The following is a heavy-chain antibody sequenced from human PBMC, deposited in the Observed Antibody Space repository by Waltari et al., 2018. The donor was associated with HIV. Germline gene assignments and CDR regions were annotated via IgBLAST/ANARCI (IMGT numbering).Heavy chain of an antibody. Sequence: QVQLLQSGAAVKKPGSSVKVSCQASGGTFSSYAITWVRQAPGQGLEWMGGIIPIFGTANYARKFQGRVTITADESTSTAYMELSSLRSEDTAVYYCARVRVVFLSDDAFDIWGQGTMVTVSS. D-gene: IGHD2-8*02. J-gene: IGHJ3*02. V-gene: IGHV1-69*01. CDR2: IIPIFGTA. CDR3: ARVRVVFLSDDAFDI. CDR1: GGTFSSYA.